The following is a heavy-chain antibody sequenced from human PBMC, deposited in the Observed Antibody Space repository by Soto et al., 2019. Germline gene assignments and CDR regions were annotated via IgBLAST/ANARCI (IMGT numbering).Heavy chain of an antibody. CDR2: ISAYNGNT. CDR3: ARVPPRDGYNSYYYYYGMDV. V-gene: IGHV1-18*01. Sequence: ASVKVSCKASGYTFTSYGISWVRQAPGQGLEWMGWISAYNGNTNYAQKLQGSVTMTTDTSTSTAYMELRSLRSDDTAVYYCARVPPRDGYNSYYYYYGMDVWGQGTTVTVSS. J-gene: IGHJ6*02. D-gene: IGHD5-12*01. CDR1: GYTFTSYG.